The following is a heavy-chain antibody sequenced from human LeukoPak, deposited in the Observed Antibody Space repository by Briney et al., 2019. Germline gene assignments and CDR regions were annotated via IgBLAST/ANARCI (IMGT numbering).Heavy chain of an antibody. CDR1: GYTFIGYY. Sequence: ASVKLSCKASGYTFIGYYMHWVRQAPGQGLEWMAWINPKSGGTNNAQKFQGRVTVTRDTSINTAYMELTRLRSDDTALYFCARGRTYDSRSYWVDYWGQGTLVTVSS. CDR2: INPKSGGT. J-gene: IGHJ4*02. V-gene: IGHV1-2*02. D-gene: IGHD3-10*01. CDR3: ARGRTYDSRSYWVDY.